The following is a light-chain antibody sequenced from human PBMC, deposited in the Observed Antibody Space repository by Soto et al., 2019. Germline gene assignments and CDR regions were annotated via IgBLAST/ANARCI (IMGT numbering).Light chain of an antibody. CDR3: EQYDNLPFS. J-gene: IGKJ4*01. CDR1: HDISNY. Sequence: DIQMSQSPSSLSASVGDRVTITCQASHDISNYLNWYQHKAGKPPKLLIYDACNLETGVQSRFSGSKSGTAFNFTISSLQPEDIATYYCEQYDNLPFSFGGGTKVDIK. V-gene: IGKV1-33*01. CDR2: DAC.